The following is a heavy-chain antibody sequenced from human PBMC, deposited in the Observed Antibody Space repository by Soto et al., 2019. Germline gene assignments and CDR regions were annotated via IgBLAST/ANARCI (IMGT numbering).Heavy chain of an antibody. CDR3: ARHLGYCSTTSCYPWFDP. D-gene: IGHD2-2*01. CDR2: IYYSGNT. Sequence: SETLSLTCTVSGGSISSYYWSWIRQPPGKGLEWIGYIYYSGNTNYNPSLKSRVTISVDTSKNQFSLKLSSVTAADTAVYYCARHLGYCSTTSCYPWFDPWGQGTLVTVSS. CDR1: GGSISSYY. J-gene: IGHJ5*02. V-gene: IGHV4-59*01.